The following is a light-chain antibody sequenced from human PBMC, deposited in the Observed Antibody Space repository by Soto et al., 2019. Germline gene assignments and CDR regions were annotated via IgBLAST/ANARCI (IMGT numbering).Light chain of an antibody. CDR2: GAS. V-gene: IGKV3-20*01. CDR1: HTINNNY. CDR3: QQYGSSVT. Sequence: IVLTQSPATLSLSPGERATLSCRASHTINNNYLAWYQQKPGQAPRLLIFGASSRATGVPDRFSGSGSETDFTLTISGLEPEDFAVFYCQQYGSSVTFGGGPKVEI. J-gene: IGKJ4*01.